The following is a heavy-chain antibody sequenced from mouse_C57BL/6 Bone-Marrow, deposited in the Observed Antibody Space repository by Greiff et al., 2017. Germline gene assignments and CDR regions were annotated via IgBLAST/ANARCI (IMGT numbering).Heavy chain of an antibody. J-gene: IGHJ4*01. CDR3: ARHLTGAMDY. Sequence: VKLKQSGAELVKPGASVKISCKASGYTFTDYYLNWVKPRPGQGLERIGTIGPGSGSASSNEKFTGKATLTADKSSSTASMQLRSLTSEDSAVYFCARHLTGAMDYWGQGTSVTVSA. CDR2: IGPGSGSA. CDR1: GYTFTDYY. V-gene: IGHV1-77*01. D-gene: IGHD4-1*01.